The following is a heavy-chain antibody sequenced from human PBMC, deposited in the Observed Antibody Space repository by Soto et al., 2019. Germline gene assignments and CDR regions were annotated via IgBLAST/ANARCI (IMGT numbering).Heavy chain of an antibody. CDR1: GGSISSSDYY. CDR3: ARGWIEGDGYKPPLGY. V-gene: IGHV4-39*01. Sequence: PSETLSLTCNVSGGSISSSDYYWGWIRQPPGKGLEWIGQIYYSGSTYYNPSLKSRVTMSVDTSKNQFSLKLSSVTAADTAVYYCARGWIEGDGYKPPLGYWGQGTLVTVSS. CDR2: IYYSGST. D-gene: IGHD1-26*01. J-gene: IGHJ4*02.